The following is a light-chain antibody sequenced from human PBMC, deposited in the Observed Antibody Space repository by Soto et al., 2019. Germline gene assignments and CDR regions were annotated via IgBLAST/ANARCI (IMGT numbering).Light chain of an antibody. Sequence: EIVLTQSPGTLSLSPGERATLSCRASQSVSSYLAWYQQKPGQALRLLIYDASNRATGIPARFSGSGSGTDFTLTISSLEPEDFAVYYCQQRTKWPRTFGQGTKVEIK. V-gene: IGKV3-11*01. CDR2: DAS. J-gene: IGKJ1*01. CDR1: QSVSSY. CDR3: QQRTKWPRT.